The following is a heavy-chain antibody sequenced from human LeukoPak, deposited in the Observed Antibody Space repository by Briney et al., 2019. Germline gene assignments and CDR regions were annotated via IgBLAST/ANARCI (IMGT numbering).Heavy chain of an antibody. CDR1: GGSISSSSYY. J-gene: IGHJ4*02. CDR2: IYYSGST. Sequence: SETLSLTCTVSGGSISSSSYYWGWIRQPPGKGLEWIGSIYYSGSTNYNPSLKSRVTISVDTSKNQFSLKLSSVTAADTAVYYCARVGSSGYYDYWGQGTLVTVSS. CDR3: ARVGSSGYYDY. D-gene: IGHD3-22*01. V-gene: IGHV4-39*07.